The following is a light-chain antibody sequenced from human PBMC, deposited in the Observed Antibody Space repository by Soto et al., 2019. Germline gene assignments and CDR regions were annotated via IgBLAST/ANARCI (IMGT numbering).Light chain of an antibody. CDR2: DVN. CDR3: TSWTTSTTMI. CDR1: SSDIGAYNF. V-gene: IGLV2-14*03. J-gene: IGLJ2*01. Sequence: QSGLTQPASVSGSPGQSITISCTGTSSDIGAYNFVSWYQQHPGKAPKLMLYDVNIRPSGVSNRFSGSKSGNTASLTISGLQAEDEADYYCTSWTTSTTMIFGGGTKSPS.